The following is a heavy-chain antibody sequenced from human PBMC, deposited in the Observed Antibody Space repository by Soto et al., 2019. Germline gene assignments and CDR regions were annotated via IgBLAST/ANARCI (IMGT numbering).Heavy chain of an antibody. J-gene: IGHJ3*02. D-gene: IGHD2-15*01. CDR2: INWNGGST. CDR3: ASEWAYCSGGSCYSDAFDI. V-gene: IGHV3-20*01. Sequence: GGSLRLSCAASGFTFDDYGMSWVRQAPGKGLGWVAGINWNGGSTGYAGSVKGRFTIARDNAKNSLYLQMNSLRAEDTALYDCASEWAYCSGGSCYSDAFDIWGQGTMVTVSS. CDR1: GFTFDDYG.